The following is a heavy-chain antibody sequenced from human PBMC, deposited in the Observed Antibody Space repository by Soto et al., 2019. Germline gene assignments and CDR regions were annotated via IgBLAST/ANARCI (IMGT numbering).Heavy chain of an antibody. CDR1: GFTFSSYG. CDR2: ISGSGTGT. J-gene: IGHJ4*02. V-gene: IGHV3-23*01. Sequence: GGSLRLSCAASGFTFSSYGMNWVRQAPGKGLEWVSAISGSGTGTYYADSVKGQFTISRDNSKNTLYLQMNSLRAEDTAVYYCAKKTGGYYQFDYWGQGTLVTVLL. D-gene: IGHD3-3*01. CDR3: AKKTGGYYQFDY.